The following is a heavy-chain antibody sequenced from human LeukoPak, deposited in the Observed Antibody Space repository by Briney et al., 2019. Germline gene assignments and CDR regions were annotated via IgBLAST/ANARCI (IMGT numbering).Heavy chain of an antibody. CDR2: INPNSGGT. CDR1: GYTFTFYF. V-gene: IGHV1-2*02. D-gene: IGHD3-22*01. CDR3: GGDGRHRYYYDSSGFYGSWFDL. Sequence: SVKVSCNASGYTFTFYFMHWVRRAPGQGLEWMGWINPNSGGTNYTQKVQGRVTMTTDTSTNTAYIELRRLRSDDTGEDYGGGDGRHRYYYDSSGFYGSWFDLWGQGTLVTVSS. J-gene: IGHJ5*02.